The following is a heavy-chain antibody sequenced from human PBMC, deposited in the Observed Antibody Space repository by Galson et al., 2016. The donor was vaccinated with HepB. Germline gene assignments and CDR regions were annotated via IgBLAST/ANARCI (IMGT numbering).Heavy chain of an antibody. Sequence: SETLSLTCAVTGGSLSGYWWSWIRQPPGKGLEWVGDVYHSGSTKFNPSLKSRVTISVDTSKNQFSLRLTSVTAADTALYFCARYSSSWSKYFQLWGRGSQVVVSS. J-gene: IGHJ1*01. CDR2: VYHSGST. CDR3: ARYSSSWSKYFQL. V-gene: IGHV4-34*01. D-gene: IGHD2-15*01. CDR1: GGSLSGYW.